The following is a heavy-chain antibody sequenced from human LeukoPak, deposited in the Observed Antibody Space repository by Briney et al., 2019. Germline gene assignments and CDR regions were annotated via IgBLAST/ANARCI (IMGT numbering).Heavy chain of an antibody. V-gene: IGHV4-4*07. CDR3: AREYGVGGPEVRIYYYYMDV. CDR2: IYTGGST. CDR1: GGSISSYY. D-gene: IGHD3-10*01. J-gene: IGHJ6*03. Sequence: PSETLSLTCTVSGGSISSYYWSWIRQPAGKGLEWIWHIYTGGSTNYNPSLKSRVTMSVDTSKNQFSLKLSSVTAADTAVYYCAREYGVGGPEVRIYYYYMDVWGKGTTVTVSS.